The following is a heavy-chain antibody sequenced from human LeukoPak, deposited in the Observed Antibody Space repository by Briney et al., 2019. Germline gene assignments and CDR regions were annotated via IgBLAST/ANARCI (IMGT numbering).Heavy chain of an antibody. CDR2: IYHSGST. V-gene: IGHV4-38-2*02. CDR3: ARVVQSTDSSGFYLPEYFQH. D-gene: IGHD3-22*01. CDR1: GYSISSGYH. Sequence: SETLSLTCTVSGYSISSGYHWGWIRQPPGKGLEWIGSIYHSGSTYYNPSLKSRVTISVDTSKNQFSPKLRSVTAADTAVYYCARVVQSTDSSGFYLPEYFQHWGQGTLVTVSS. J-gene: IGHJ1*01.